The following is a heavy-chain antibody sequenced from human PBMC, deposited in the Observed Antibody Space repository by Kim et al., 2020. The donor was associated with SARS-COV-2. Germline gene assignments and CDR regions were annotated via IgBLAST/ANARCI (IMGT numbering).Heavy chain of an antibody. J-gene: IGHJ4*02. V-gene: IGHV3-9*01. Sequence: AASGKSRFTISRDNAKNSLYLQMNSLRAEDTALYYCAKDVDTTAIYYFDYWGQGTLVTVSS. D-gene: IGHD4-17*01. CDR3: AKDVDTTAIYYFDY.